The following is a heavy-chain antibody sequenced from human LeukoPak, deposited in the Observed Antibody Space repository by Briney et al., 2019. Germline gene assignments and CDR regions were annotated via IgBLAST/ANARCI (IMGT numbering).Heavy chain of an antibody. D-gene: IGHD3-22*01. J-gene: IGHJ4*02. V-gene: IGHV4-59*01. Sequence: SETLSLTCTVSGGSISSYYWSWIRQPPGKGLEWIGYIYYSGSTNYNPSLKSRVTISVDTSKNQFSLKLSSVTAADTAVYYCARGRYYDSSGYFHMYYFDYWGQGTLVTVSS. CDR1: GGSISSYY. CDR2: IYYSGST. CDR3: ARGRYYDSSGYFHMYYFDY.